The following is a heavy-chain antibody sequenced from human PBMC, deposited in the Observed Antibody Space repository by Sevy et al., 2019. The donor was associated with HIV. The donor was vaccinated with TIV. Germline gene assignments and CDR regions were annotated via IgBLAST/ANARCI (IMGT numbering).Heavy chain of an antibody. CDR3: ATVGLGYYSGSSYYQGDWFDP. V-gene: IGHV1-24*01. CDR2: LDPGNGEI. Sequence: ASVKVSCKVFGYSLRKLSMHWVRQAPGKGLEWMGSLDPGNGEITYAQTLQGRVTMTEDTPTDTAYMELSSLTSEDTATYYCATVGLGYYSGSSYYQGDWFDPWGQGTLVTVSS. CDR1: GYSLRKLS. J-gene: IGHJ5*02. D-gene: IGHD2-15*01.